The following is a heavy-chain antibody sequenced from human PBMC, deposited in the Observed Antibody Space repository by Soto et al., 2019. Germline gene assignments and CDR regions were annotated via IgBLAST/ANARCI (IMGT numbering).Heavy chain of an antibody. CDR3: TIGRDGYEFDY. Sequence: GVSLRLSCAASAVTFSGSAMHGVRQASGKGLEWVGRIRSKANNYATAYAASVKGRFTISRDDSKNTAYLQMNSLKTEDTAVYYCTIGRDGYEFDYWGQGTLVTVSS. V-gene: IGHV3-73*01. D-gene: IGHD5-12*01. CDR1: AVTFSGSA. J-gene: IGHJ4*02. CDR2: IRSKANNYAT.